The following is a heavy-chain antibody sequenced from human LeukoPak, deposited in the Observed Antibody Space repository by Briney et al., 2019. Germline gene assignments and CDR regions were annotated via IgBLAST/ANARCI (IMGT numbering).Heavy chain of an antibody. V-gene: IGHV4-59*01. Sequence: SETLSLTCSVSGGSINSDYWNWIRQPPGKGLEWIGYIYHSGSTNYSPSLKSRVTISIDKSKKQFSLKLISVTAADTAIYYCARVGGMTTINNAAFDIWGQGTMVTVPS. CDR1: GGSINSDY. CDR3: ARVGGMTTINNAAFDI. J-gene: IGHJ3*02. D-gene: IGHD5-24*01. CDR2: IYHSGST.